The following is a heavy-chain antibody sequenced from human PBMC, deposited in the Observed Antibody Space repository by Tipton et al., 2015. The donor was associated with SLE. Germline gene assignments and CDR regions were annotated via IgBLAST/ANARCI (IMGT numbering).Heavy chain of an antibody. Sequence: TLSLTCAVSGGSISSSNWWSWVRQPPGKGLEWIGEIYHSGSTNYSPSLKSRVTISVDKSKNQFSLKLSSVTAADTAVYYCARAHSITIFGVVIHGYFDYWGQGTLVTVSS. D-gene: IGHD3-3*01. CDR1: GGSISSSNW. J-gene: IGHJ4*02. V-gene: IGHV4-4*02. CDR2: IYHSGST. CDR3: ARAHSITIFGVVIHGYFDY.